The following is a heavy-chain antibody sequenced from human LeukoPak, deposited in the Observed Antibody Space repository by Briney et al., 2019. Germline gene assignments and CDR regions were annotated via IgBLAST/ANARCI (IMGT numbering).Heavy chain of an antibody. Sequence: GGSLRLSCAASGFTFSSYGMHWVRQAPGKGLEWVSFLIVGNGNQHYADSVKGRFTISRDDAKNSLYLQMNSLRAEDTAVYYCARDRNGGSFDYWGQGTLVTVSS. CDR3: ARDRNGGSFDY. D-gene: IGHD4-23*01. J-gene: IGHJ4*02. V-gene: IGHV3-48*01. CDR2: LIVGNGNQ. CDR1: GFTFSSYG.